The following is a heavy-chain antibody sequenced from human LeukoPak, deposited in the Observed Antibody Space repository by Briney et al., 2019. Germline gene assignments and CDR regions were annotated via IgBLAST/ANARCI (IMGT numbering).Heavy chain of an antibody. CDR3: ARWGDYGDYERYWYFDL. CDR2: IWYDGSNK. V-gene: IGHV3-33*01. Sequence: PGGSLRLSCAASGFTFSSYGMHWVRQAPGKGLEWVAVIWYDGSNKYYADSVKGRFTISRDNSKNTLYLQMNSLRAEDTAVYYCARWGDYGDYERYWYFDLWGRGTLVTVSS. CDR1: GFTFSSYG. J-gene: IGHJ2*01. D-gene: IGHD4-17*01.